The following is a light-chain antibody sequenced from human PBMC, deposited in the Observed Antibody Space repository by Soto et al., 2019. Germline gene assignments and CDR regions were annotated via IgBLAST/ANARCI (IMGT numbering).Light chain of an antibody. J-gene: IGKJ1*01. Sequence: EIVLTQSPGTLSLSPGERATLSCRASLSVASYLAWYQQKPGQAPRLLIFDASNRATGVPPRFSGSGSGTDFTLTISSLEPEDSGSYYGQQRSNWPRTFGQGTKVEV. CDR2: DAS. V-gene: IGKV3-11*01. CDR1: LSVASY. CDR3: QQRSNWPRT.